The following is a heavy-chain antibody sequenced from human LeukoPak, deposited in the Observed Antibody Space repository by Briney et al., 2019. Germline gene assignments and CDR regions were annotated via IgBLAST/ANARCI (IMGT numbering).Heavy chain of an antibody. CDR3: AKRPWYYYDGSGYGGAFDI. J-gene: IGHJ3*02. CDR1: GFTFSSYA. D-gene: IGHD3-22*01. Sequence: PGGSLRLSCAASGFTFSSYAMSWVRQAPGKGLEWVSAISGSGGSTYYADSVKGRFTISRDNSKNTLYLQMNSLRAEDTAVYHCAKRPWYYYDGSGYGGAFDIWGQGTMVTVSS. V-gene: IGHV3-23*01. CDR2: ISGSGGST.